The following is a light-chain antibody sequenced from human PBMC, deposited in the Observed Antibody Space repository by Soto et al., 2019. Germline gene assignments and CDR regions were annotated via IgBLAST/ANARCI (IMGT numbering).Light chain of an antibody. CDR2: EVN. CDR1: SSDIGLYNY. Sequence: QSVLSQPASMSGSPGQSITIPCTGASSDIGLYNYVSWYQHHPGKAPKLLISEVNVRPSGLSDRFSASKAGNTASLTISGLQPEDEAYYYCSSLSTNSTTMVFGSGTKVTV. J-gene: IGLJ1*01. CDR3: SSLSTNSTTMV. V-gene: IGLV2-14*01.